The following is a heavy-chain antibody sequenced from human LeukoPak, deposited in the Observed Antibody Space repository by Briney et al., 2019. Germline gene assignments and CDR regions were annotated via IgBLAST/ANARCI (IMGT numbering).Heavy chain of an antibody. CDR1: GFTFSSYA. V-gene: IGHV3-21*01. CDR3: ARAVAPSAIEEAFDI. J-gene: IGHJ3*02. CDR2: ISNSGTYI. D-gene: IGHD2-15*01. Sequence: GGSLRLSCAASGFTFSSYAMSWVRQAPGKGLEWVSSISNSGTYIFYADFVKGRFTISRDNAKNSLYLQLNSLRVEDTAVYYCARAVAPSAIEEAFDIWGQGTMVTVSS.